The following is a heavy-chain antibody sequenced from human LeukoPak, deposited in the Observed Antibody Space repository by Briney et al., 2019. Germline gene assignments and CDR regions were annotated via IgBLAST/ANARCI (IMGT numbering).Heavy chain of an antibody. CDR1: GFTFSSYG. D-gene: IGHD3-22*01. V-gene: IGHV3-30*18. CDR2: ISYDGSNK. J-gene: IGHJ4*02. CDR3: AKDGITMIVVDLFDY. Sequence: QPGRSLRLSCAASGFTFSSYGMHWVRQAPGKGLEWVAVISYDGSNKYYADSVKGRFTISRDNSKNTLYLQMNSLRAEDTAVYYCAKDGITMIVVDLFDYWGQGTLVTVSS.